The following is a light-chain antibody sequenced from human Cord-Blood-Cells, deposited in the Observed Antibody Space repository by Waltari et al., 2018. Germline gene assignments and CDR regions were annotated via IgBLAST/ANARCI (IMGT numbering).Light chain of an antibody. CDR1: SSNIGAGYD. CDR2: GNS. CDR3: QSYDSSLSGYV. V-gene: IGLV1-40*01. J-gene: IGLJ1*01. Sequence: QSVLTQPPSAPGSPAPEVTISCTGSSSNIGAGYDVRWYQQLPGTAPKLLIYGNSNRPSGVPDRFSGSKSGTSASLAITGLQAEDEADYYCQSYDSSLSGYVFGTGTKVTVL.